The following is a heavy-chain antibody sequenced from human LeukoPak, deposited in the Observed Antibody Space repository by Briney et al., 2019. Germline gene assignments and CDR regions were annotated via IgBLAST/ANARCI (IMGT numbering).Heavy chain of an antibody. Sequence: SVKVSCKATGGTFSSYAISWVRQAPGQGLEWLGGIIPIFGTANYAQKFQGRVTITTDESTSTAYMELSSLRSEDTAVYYCAREGSPDSYGPSPPSYYYYMDVWGKGTTVTVSS. CDR3: AREGSPDSYGPSPPSYYYYMDV. CDR1: GGTFSSYA. V-gene: IGHV1-69*05. D-gene: IGHD5-18*01. J-gene: IGHJ6*03. CDR2: IIPIFGTA.